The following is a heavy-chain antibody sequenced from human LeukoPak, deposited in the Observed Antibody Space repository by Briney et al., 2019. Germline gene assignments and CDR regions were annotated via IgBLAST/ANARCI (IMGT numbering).Heavy chain of an antibody. J-gene: IGHJ4*02. CDR1: GYSINSGYH. V-gene: IGHV4-38-2*02. Sequence: SETLSLTCTVSGYSINSGYHWGWIRQPPGKGLEWIAIMHHTGSTHYNPSLQSRVTISIDTSKNHFSLKLRSVSAADTAIYYCATSEGGGFFDYWGQGTPVTVSS. CDR2: MHHTGST. CDR3: ATSEGGGFFDY. D-gene: IGHD4-23*01.